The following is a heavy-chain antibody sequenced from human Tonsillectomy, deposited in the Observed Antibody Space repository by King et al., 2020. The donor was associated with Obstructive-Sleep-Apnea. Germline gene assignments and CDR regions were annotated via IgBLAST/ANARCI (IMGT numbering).Heavy chain of an antibody. J-gene: IGHJ4*02. CDR2: ISYDGSNK. D-gene: IGHD6-13*01. CDR1: GFTFSSYG. V-gene: IGHV3-30*18. CDR3: AKVGKYSSSWYFGY. Sequence: QLVQSGGGVVQPGRSLRLSCAASGFTFSSYGMHWVRQAPGKGLEWVAVISYDGSNKYCADSVKGRFTISRDNSKNTLYLQMNSLRAEDTAVYYCAKVGKYSSSWYFGYWGQGTLVTVSS.